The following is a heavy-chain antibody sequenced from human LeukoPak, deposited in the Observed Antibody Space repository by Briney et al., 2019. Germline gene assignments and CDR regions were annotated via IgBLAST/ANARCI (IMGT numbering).Heavy chain of an antibody. CDR3: ASSVTLIPRGPDAFNI. Sequence: GGSQRLSCAASGFAFSNFGIHWVRQAPGKGLEWVAFIRYDGSNKYYADSVKGRFTISRDNSKNTLYLQMNSLRAEDTAVYYCASSVTLIPRGPDAFNIWGQGTMVTVSS. CDR1: GFAFSNFG. V-gene: IGHV3-30*02. D-gene: IGHD4-11*01. CDR2: IRYDGSNK. J-gene: IGHJ3*02.